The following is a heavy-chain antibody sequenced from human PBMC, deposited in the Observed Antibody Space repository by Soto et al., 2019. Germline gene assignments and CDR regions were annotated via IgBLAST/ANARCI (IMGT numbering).Heavy chain of an antibody. D-gene: IGHD3-3*01. J-gene: IGHJ5*02. CDR2: INHSGST. CDR3: ARGTTYYDFWSGYPHNWFDP. Sequence: SETLSLTCAVYGGSFSGYYWSWIRQPPGKGLEWIGEINHSGSTNYNPSLKSRVTISVDTSKNQFSLKLSSVTAADTAVYYWARGTTYYDFWSGYPHNWFDPWGQGTLVTVSS. V-gene: IGHV4-34*01. CDR1: GGSFSGYY.